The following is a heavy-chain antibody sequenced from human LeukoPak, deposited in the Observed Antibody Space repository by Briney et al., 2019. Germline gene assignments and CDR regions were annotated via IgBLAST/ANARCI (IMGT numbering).Heavy chain of an antibody. CDR2: ISWNSGSI. V-gene: IGHV3-9*01. CDR3: AKDITVEMATTYFDY. D-gene: IGHD5-24*01. Sequence: PGGSLRLSCAASGFTFDDYAMHWVRQAPGKGLEWVSGISWNSGSIGYADSVKGRFTISRDNAKNSLYLQMNSLRAEDTALYYCAKDITVEMATTYFDYWGQGTLVTVSS. CDR1: GFTFDDYA. J-gene: IGHJ4*02.